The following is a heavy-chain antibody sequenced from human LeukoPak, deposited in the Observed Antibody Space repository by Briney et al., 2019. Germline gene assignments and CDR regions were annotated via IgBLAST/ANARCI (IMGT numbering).Heavy chain of an antibody. CDR3: ARDMEYSYGEDDY. J-gene: IGHJ4*02. V-gene: IGHV3-30-3*01. Sequence: PGGSLRLSCAASGFTFSSYAMHWVRQAPGKGLEWVAVISYDGSNKYYADSVKGRFTISRDNSKNTLYLQMNSLRAEDTAVYYCARDMEYSYGEDDYWGQGTLVTVSS. CDR1: GFTFSSYA. CDR2: ISYDGSNK. D-gene: IGHD5-18*01.